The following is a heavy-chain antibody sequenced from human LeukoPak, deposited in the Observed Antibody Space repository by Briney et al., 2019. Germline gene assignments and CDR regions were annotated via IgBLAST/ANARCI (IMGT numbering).Heavy chain of an antibody. D-gene: IGHD4-17*01. CDR1: GFTFSDYY. CDR3: AKDLVWGDYKFGGPSWFDP. J-gene: IGHJ5*02. CDR2: ISSSGSTI. V-gene: IGHV3-11*01. Sequence: GGSLRLSCAASGFTFSDYYMSWIRQAPGKGLGWVSYISSSGSTIYYADTVKGRFTISRDNAKNSLYLQMNSLRAEDTAVYYCAKDLVWGDYKFGGPSWFDPWGQGTLVTVSS.